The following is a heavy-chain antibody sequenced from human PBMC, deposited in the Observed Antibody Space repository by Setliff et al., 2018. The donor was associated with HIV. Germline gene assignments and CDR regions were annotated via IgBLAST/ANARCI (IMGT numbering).Heavy chain of an antibody. V-gene: IGHV3-7*01. Sequence: GGSLRLSCAVSGFTFTTYWMTWVRQAPGKGLEWVANINPDGRQRNYTDSVKGRFTISSDNAKNSLYLQMNSLRLEDTAVYYCARGQIGYGDYALNWFDPWGQGTLVTVS. D-gene: IGHD4-17*01. CDR2: INPDGRQR. CDR1: GFTFTTYW. J-gene: IGHJ5*02. CDR3: ARGQIGYGDYALNWFDP.